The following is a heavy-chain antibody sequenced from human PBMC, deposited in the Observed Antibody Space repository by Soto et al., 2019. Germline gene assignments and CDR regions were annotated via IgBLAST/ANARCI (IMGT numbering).Heavy chain of an antibody. Sequence: GESLKISCKGSGYSFTSYWIGWVRQMPGKGLEWMGIIYPGDSDTRYSPSFQGQVTISADKSISTAYLQWSSLKASDTAMYYCARHDGSNVGADPPGIGYYYYGMDVWGQGTTVTVSS. CDR3: ARHDGSNVGADPPGIGYYYYGMDV. CDR2: IYPGDSDT. J-gene: IGHJ6*02. D-gene: IGHD3-10*01. V-gene: IGHV5-51*01. CDR1: GYSFTSYW.